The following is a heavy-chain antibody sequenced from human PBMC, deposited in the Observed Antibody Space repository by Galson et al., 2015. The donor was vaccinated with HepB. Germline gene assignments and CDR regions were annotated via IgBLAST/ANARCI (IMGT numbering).Heavy chain of an antibody. J-gene: IGHJ5*02. D-gene: IGHD2-8*02. CDR2: IKSKTDGETI. V-gene: IGHV3-15*01. Sequence: SLRLSCAASGFPFNNAWMTWVRQAPGMGLEWVGRIKSKTDGETIDYAAPVKGRFTISRDDSKNRLYPQMNSLKTEDTAVYYCTTDVYYSTYWSWLDPWGQGTLVTVSS. CDR3: TTDVYYSTYWSWLDP. CDR1: GFPFNNAW.